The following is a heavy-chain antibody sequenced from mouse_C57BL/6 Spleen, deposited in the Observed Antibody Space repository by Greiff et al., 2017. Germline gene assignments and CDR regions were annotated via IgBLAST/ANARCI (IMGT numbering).Heavy chain of an antibody. Sequence: QVQLKQPGAELVKPGASVKVSCKASGYTFTSYWMHWVKQRPGQGLEWIGRIHPSDSDTNYNQKFKGKATLTVDKSSSTAYMQLSSLTSEDSAVYYCAIWDYDGYYFDYWGQGTTLTVSS. J-gene: IGHJ2*01. D-gene: IGHD2-4*01. V-gene: IGHV1-74*01. CDR1: GYTFTSYW. CDR3: AIWDYDGYYFDY. CDR2: IHPSDSDT.